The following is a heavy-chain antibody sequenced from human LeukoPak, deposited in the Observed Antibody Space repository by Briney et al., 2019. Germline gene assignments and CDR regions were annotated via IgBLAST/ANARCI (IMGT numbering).Heavy chain of an antibody. CDR2: ISGSGNTI. CDR1: GFTFSSNS. D-gene: IGHD4-23*01. Sequence: PGGSLRLSCAASGFTFSSNSMNWVRQAPGKGLEWVSYISGSGNTIYYADSVKGRFTISRDNAKNSLSLQMNSLRAEDTAVYFCARLRNVVNVHWGFFDTWGQGAMVTVSS. CDR3: ARLRNVVNVHWGFFDT. J-gene: IGHJ4*02. V-gene: IGHV3-48*04.